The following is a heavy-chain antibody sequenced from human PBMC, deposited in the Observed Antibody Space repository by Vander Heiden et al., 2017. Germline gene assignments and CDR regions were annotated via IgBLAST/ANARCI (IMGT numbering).Heavy chain of an antibody. D-gene: IGHD1-26*01. J-gene: IGHJ6*02. CDR1: GGTFSSYA. CDR2: IIPIFGTA. CDR3: TTVGPGAYYYYGMDV. V-gene: IGHV1-69*01. Sequence: QVQLVQSGAEVKKPGSSVKVSCKASGGTFSSYAISWVRQAPGQGLEWMGGIIPIFGTANYAQKCQGRVTITADESTSTAYMELSSLRSEDTAVYYCTTVGPGAYYYYGMDVWGQGTTVTVSS.